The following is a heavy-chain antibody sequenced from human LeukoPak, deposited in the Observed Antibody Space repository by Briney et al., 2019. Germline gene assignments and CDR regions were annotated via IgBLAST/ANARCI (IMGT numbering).Heavy chain of an antibody. CDR3: AKFSRVQSSF. V-gene: IGHV3-48*03. D-gene: IGHD4/OR15-4a*01. Sequence: PGGSLRLSCAASGFTFSSYEMNWVRQAPGKGLEWVSYISSSGSTIYYTDSVKGRFTISRDNAKNTLYLQMDSLRVDDTAIYYCAKFSRVQSSFWGQGTLVTVSS. CDR1: GFTFSSYE. CDR2: ISSSGSTI. J-gene: IGHJ4*02.